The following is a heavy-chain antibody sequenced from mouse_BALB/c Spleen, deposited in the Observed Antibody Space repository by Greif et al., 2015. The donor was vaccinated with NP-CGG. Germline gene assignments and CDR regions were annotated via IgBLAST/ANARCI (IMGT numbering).Heavy chain of an antibody. CDR1: GFTFSSYA. CDR2: ISSGGST. Sequence: SGGGLVKPGGSLKLSCAASGFTFSSYAMSWVRQTPEKRLEWVASISSGGSTYYPDSVKGRFTISRDNARNILYLQMSSLRSEDTAMYYCARGYDNDGFDYWGQGTTLTVSS. J-gene: IGHJ2*01. D-gene: IGHD2-4*01. V-gene: IGHV5-6-5*01. CDR3: ARGYDNDGFDY.